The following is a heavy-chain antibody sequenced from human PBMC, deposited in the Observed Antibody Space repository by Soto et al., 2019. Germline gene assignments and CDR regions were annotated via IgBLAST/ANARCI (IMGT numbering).Heavy chain of an antibody. Sequence: QVQLQQSGPGLVKPSQTLSLTCVISGDSVSSNNVAWNWNRQSPSRGLEWLGRTYYRSKWYNNYAVSVKSRTTINAYTSKNQFSLQLASVTPEDTAVYYCAIEINSAIDILGQASMATIS. CDR3: AIEINSAIDI. D-gene: IGHD1-1*01. J-gene: IGHJ3*02. CDR2: TYYRSKWYN. CDR1: GDSVSSNNVA. V-gene: IGHV6-1*01.